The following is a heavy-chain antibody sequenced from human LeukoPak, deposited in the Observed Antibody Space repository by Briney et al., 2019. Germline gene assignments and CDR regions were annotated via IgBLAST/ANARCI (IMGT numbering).Heavy chain of an antibody. D-gene: IGHD6-13*01. CDR2: ISGSGVST. CDR3: AAHSSSWSKGIDY. Sequence: GGSLRLSCAASGFTFSSYAMSWVRQAPGKGLEWVSGISGSGVSTYYADSVKGRFTISRDNSKNTLYLQMNSLRAEDTAVYYCAAHSSSWSKGIDYWGQGTLVTVSS. V-gene: IGHV3-23*01. CDR1: GFTFSSYA. J-gene: IGHJ4*02.